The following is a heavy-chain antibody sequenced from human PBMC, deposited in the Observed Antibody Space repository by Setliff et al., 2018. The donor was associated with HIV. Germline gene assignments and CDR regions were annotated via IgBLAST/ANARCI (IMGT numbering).Heavy chain of an antibody. J-gene: IGHJ5*02. CDR3: ARNDYGSGTYNWFDP. Sequence: PSETLSLTCAVYGGSFSGYYWSWIRQPPGKWLKWIVEINHSGSTNYNPSLKSRVTISVDTSKNQFSLKLSSVTAADTAVYYCARNDYGSGTYNWFDPWGQGTLVTVSS. D-gene: IGHD3-10*01. CDR2: INHSGST. CDR1: GGSFSGYY. V-gene: IGHV4-34*01.